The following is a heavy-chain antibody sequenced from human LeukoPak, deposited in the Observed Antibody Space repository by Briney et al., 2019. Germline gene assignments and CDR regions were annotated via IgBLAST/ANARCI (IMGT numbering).Heavy chain of an antibody. CDR3: AREAAADDYGDYGPIDI. J-gene: IGHJ3*02. CDR2: IIPNFGTR. D-gene: IGHD4-17*01. V-gene: IGHV1-69*06. CDR1: GGTFNSET. Sequence: SVKVSCKASGGTFNSETISWVRQAPGQGLEWMGGIIPNFGTRNYAQKFQGRVTITADKSTSTAYMELISLRSEDTAVYYCAREAAADDYGDYGPIDIWGQGTMVTVSS.